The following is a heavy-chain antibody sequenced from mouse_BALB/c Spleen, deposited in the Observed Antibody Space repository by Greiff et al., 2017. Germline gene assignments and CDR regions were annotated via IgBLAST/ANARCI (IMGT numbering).Heavy chain of an antibody. V-gene: IGHV3-2*02. CDR1: GYSITSDYA. CDR3: GAVVATGDYYAMDY. CDR2: ISYSGST. Sequence: EVQLQESGPGLVKPSQSLSLTCTVTGYSITSDYAWNWIRQFPGNKLEWMGYISYSGSTSYNPSLKSRISITRDTSKNQFFLQLNSVTTEDTATYYCGAVVATGDYYAMDYWGQGTSVTVSS. D-gene: IGHD1-1*01. J-gene: IGHJ4*01.